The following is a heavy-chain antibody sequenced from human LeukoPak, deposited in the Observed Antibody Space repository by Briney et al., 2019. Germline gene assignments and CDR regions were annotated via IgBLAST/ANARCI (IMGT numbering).Heavy chain of an antibody. D-gene: IGHD6-13*01. CDR3: ARGQGIAAAGTTGDYYYYDMDV. J-gene: IGHJ6*03. CDR1: GGSISSYY. V-gene: IGHV4-59*01. CDR2: IYYSGST. Sequence: SETLSLTCTASGGSISSYYWSWIRQPPGKGLEWIGYIYYSGSTNYNPSLKSRVTISVVTSKNQFSLKLSSVTAADTAVYYCARGQGIAAAGTTGDYYYYDMDVWGKGTTVTISS.